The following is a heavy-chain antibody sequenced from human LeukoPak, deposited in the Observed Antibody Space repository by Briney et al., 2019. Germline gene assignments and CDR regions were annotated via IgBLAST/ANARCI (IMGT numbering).Heavy chain of an antibody. CDR3: ARFSYYYDSSGYYPDY. D-gene: IGHD3-22*01. CDR2: MNPNSGNT. CDR1: GYTFTSYG. Sequence: ASVKVSCKASGYTFTSYGISWVRQAPGQGLEWMGWMNPNSGNTGYAQKFQGRVTMTRNTSISTAYMELSSLRSEDTAVYYCARFSYYYDSSGYYPDYWGQGTLVTVSS. J-gene: IGHJ4*02. V-gene: IGHV1-8*02.